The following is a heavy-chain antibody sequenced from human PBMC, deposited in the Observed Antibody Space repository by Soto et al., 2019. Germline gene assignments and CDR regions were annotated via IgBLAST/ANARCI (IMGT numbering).Heavy chain of an antibody. CDR2: ISYDGTEE. Sequence: GGSLRLSCAASGFTFSSFGMHWVRQAPGKGLEWVAVISYDGTEEKYADSVKGRATVSRDDSKNTVYLQMNRLRGDDSAIYYCAKGRFDVVTISPFDHWGQGTLVTVSS. CDR3: AKGRFDVVTISPFDH. J-gene: IGHJ4*01. D-gene: IGHD3-3*02. V-gene: IGHV3-30*18. CDR1: GFTFSSFG.